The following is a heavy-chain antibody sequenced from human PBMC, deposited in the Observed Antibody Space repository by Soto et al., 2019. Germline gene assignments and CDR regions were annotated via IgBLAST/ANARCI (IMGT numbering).Heavy chain of an antibody. Sequence: ASVKVSCKASGYTFISYAMHWVRQAPGQNLEWMGWINAGNGKTNYSQQFQGRVTITRDTSASAAYMELSSLRSEDTAVYYCLVLRLLAPYWGQGTLVTVSS. V-gene: IGHV1-3*01. J-gene: IGHJ4*02. CDR2: INAGNGKT. CDR1: GYTFISYA. D-gene: IGHD3-9*01. CDR3: LVLRLLAPY.